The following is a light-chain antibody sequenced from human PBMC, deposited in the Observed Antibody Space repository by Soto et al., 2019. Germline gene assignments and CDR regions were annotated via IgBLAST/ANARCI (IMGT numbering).Light chain of an antibody. CDR3: SSYTSSSTPYV. V-gene: IGLV2-14*01. CDR2: DVT. Sequence: QSVLTQPASVSRSPGQSITISCTGTSSDVGGYNYVSWYQQHPVKAPELMIYDVTNRPSGVSDRFSGSKSGNTASLTISGLQAEDEADYYCSSYTSSSTPYVFGTGTKVTVL. CDR1: SSDVGGYNY. J-gene: IGLJ1*01.